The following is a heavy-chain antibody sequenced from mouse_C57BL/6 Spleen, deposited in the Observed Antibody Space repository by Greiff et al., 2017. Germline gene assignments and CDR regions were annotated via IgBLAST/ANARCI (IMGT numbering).Heavy chain of an antibody. V-gene: IGHV1-69*01. Sequence: QVQLQQPGAELLMPGASVTLSCKASGYTFTSYWMHWVKQRPGQGLEWIGEIDPSDSYTNYNQKFKGKSTLTVDKSSSTAYMQLSSLTSEDSAVYYCAYGNYLYYYAMDYWGQGTSVTVSS. CDR1: GYTFTSYW. CDR3: AYGNYLYYYAMDY. D-gene: IGHD2-10*02. CDR2: IDPSDSYT. J-gene: IGHJ4*01.